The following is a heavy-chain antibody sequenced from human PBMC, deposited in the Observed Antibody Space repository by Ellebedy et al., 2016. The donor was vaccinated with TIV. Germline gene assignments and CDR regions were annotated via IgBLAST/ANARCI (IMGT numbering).Heavy chain of an antibody. D-gene: IGHD3-10*01. CDR3: VRVSQVWFGELITRNYYYGMDV. V-gene: IGHV3-48*02. J-gene: IGHJ6*02. Sequence: DSVKGRFTISRDNAKTSLYLQMNSLRDEDTAVYYCVRVSQVWFGELITRNYYYGMDVWGQGTTVTVSS.